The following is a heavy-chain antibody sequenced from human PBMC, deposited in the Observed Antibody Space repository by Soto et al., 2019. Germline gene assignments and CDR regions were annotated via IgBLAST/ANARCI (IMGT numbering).Heavy chain of an antibody. D-gene: IGHD1-1*01. CDR3: ARRRYGDY. CDR2: ISAHNGNT. Sequence: QVHLVQSGAEVKKPGASVKVSCKGSGYAFTTYGITWVRQAPGQGLEWMGWISAHNGNTNYAQNLQGRVTVTRDTSTSTAYMELRSLRSDDTAVYYCARRRYGDYWGQGDLVTCSS. CDR1: GYAFTTYG. V-gene: IGHV1-18*01. J-gene: IGHJ4*02.